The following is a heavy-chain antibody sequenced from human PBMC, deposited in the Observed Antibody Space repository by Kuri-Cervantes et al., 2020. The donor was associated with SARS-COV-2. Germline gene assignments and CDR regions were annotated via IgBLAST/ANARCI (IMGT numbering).Heavy chain of an antibody. D-gene: IGHD2-2*02. V-gene: IGHV3-48*01. CDR2: ISSSSSTI. CDR3: ARDPYCSSTSCYTGYYYYGMDV. J-gene: IGHJ6*02. CDR1: GFTFSSYA. Sequence: GESLKISCAASGFTFSSYAMSWVRQAPGKGLGWVSYISSSSSTIYYADSVKGRFTISRDNAKNSLYLQMNSLRAEDTAVYYCARDPYCSSTSCYTGYYYYGMDVWGQGTTVTVSS.